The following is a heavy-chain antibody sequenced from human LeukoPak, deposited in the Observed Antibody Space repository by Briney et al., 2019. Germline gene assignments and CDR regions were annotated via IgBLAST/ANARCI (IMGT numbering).Heavy chain of an antibody. D-gene: IGHD5-18*01. J-gene: IGHJ4*02. Sequence: GGSLRLSCAASGFAFSGYTMNWVRQAPGKGLEWVSSISSSGTYIYYAGSVKGRFAISRDNAKNSLYLHMSGLRAEDTAVYYCAREFTAMAFDYWGQGALVTVSS. CDR1: GFAFSGYT. CDR2: ISSSGTYI. CDR3: AREFTAMAFDY. V-gene: IGHV3-21*01.